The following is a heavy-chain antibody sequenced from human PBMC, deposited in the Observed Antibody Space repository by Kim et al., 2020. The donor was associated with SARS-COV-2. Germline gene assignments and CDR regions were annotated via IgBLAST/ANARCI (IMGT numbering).Heavy chain of an antibody. J-gene: IGHJ4*02. Sequence: FYADSAKGRFTISRDNSRNTVYLQMNSLGVEDTAVYYCAKEIADGFPLERWGQGTLLTVSS. V-gene: IGHV3-30*02. CDR3: AKEIADGFPLER. D-gene: IGHD3-10*01.